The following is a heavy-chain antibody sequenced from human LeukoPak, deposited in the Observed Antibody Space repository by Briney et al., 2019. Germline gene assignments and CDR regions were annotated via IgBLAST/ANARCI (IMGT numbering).Heavy chain of an antibody. CDR2: IYYSGST. CDR3: GRRESYSRGFDH. CDR1: GGSISNFY. V-gene: IGHV4-59*01. D-gene: IGHD1-26*01. Sequence: PSETLSLTCTVSGGSISNFYWSWIRQPPGKGLEWIGYIYYSGSTNYNPSLKSRVTISVDTSKNQFSLKLSSVTAADTAVYYCGRRESYSRGFDHWGQGTLVTVSS. J-gene: IGHJ4*02.